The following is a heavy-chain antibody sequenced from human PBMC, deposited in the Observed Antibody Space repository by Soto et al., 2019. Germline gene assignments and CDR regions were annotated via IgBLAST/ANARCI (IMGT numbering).Heavy chain of an antibody. CDR1: GCTFSSYT. V-gene: IGHV1-69*02. CDR2: IIPILGIA. D-gene: IGHD2-21*02. CDR3: ARSIVVVTALDY. J-gene: IGHJ4*02. Sequence: GASVKVSCKASGCTFSSYTISWVRQAPGQGLEWMGRIIPILGIANYAQKFQGRVTITRDTSASTAYMELSSLRSEDTAVYYCARSIVVVTALDYWGQGTLVTVS.